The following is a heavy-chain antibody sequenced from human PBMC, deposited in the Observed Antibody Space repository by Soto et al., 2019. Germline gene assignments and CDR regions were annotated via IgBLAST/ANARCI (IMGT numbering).Heavy chain of an antibody. CDR3: AHSRSGLEGANFDH. J-gene: IGHJ4*02. CDR1: GFSRSTSGVG. D-gene: IGHD1-26*01. V-gene: IGHV2-5*01. CDR2: IYWYDDK. Sequence: QITLKESGPPLIKPTQTLTLTCTFSGFSRSTSGVGVGCIRQPPGKALEWLALIYWYDDKRYSPSLKSRLTITKDTSTNPVVLTMTNMDPVDTATYYCAHSRSGLEGANFDHLGQGTLVTVSS.